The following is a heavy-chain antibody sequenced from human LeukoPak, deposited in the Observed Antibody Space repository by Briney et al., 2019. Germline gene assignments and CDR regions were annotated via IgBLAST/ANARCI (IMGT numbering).Heavy chain of an antibody. CDR3: ARGGSSSFDY. D-gene: IGHD6-13*01. CDR1: GGSISSSSYF. J-gene: IGHJ4*02. Sequence: SETLYLTCTVSGGSISSSSYFWDWIRQPPVKGLERIGSIYYSGSTSYNPSLKSRVTISVDTSNKQFSLKLSSVTAADTAVYYCARGGSSSFDYWGQGTLVTVSS. CDR2: IYYSGST. V-gene: IGHV4-39*07.